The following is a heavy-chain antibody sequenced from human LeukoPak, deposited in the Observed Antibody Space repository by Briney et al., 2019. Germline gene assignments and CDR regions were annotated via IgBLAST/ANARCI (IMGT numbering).Heavy chain of an antibody. CDR2: IYYSGST. Sequence: SETLSLTCTVSGGSISSYYWSWIRQPPGKGLEWIGYIYYSGSTNYNPSLKSRVTISVDTSKNQFSLKLSSVTAADTAVYYCSGYYGGVDYWGQGTLVTVSS. J-gene: IGHJ4*02. D-gene: IGHD3-22*01. CDR1: GGSISSYY. V-gene: IGHV4-59*08. CDR3: SGYYGGVDY.